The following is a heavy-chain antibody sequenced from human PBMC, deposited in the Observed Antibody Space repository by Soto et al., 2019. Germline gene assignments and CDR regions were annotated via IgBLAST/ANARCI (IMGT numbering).Heavy chain of an antibody. CDR1: GGSISSYY. CDR3: ARLMTTVTNDAFDI. Sequence: SETLSLTCTVSGGSISSYYWSWIRQPPGKGLEWIGYIYYSGSTSYNPSLKSRVTISVDTSKNQFSLKLSSVTAADTAVYYCARLMTTVTNDAFDIWGQGAMVTVSS. V-gene: IGHV4-59*08. J-gene: IGHJ3*02. CDR2: IYYSGST. D-gene: IGHD4-17*01.